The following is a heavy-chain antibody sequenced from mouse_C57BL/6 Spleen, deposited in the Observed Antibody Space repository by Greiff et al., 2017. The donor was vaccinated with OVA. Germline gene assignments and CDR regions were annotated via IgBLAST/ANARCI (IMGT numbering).Heavy chain of an antibody. CDR3: AREDYYGSSSYWYFDV. CDR1: GYTFTDYN. Sequence: EVKLQQSGPELVKPGASVKIPCKASGYTFTDYNMDWVKQSHGKSLEWIGDINPNNGGTIYNQKFKGKATLTVDKSSSTAYMELRSLTSEDTAVYYCAREDYYGSSSYWYFDVWGTGTTVTVSS. CDR2: INPNNGGT. D-gene: IGHD1-1*01. J-gene: IGHJ1*03. V-gene: IGHV1-18*01.